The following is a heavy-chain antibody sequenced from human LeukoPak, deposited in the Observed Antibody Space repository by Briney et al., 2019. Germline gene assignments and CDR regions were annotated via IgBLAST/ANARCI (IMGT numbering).Heavy chain of an antibody. CDR1: GYTFTGYY. V-gene: IGHV1-2*02. CDR3: ARGPLGSNYYDSSGYYQFKQIDY. D-gene: IGHD3-22*01. CDR2: INPNSGGT. Sequence: APVKVSCKPSGYTFTGYYLHWVRQAPGQGLKCIGWINPNSGGTGYAQNFVGRITMTGDTSISTAYMELSSLRSDDTAVYYCARGPLGSNYYDSSGYYQFKQIDYWGQGTLVTVSA. J-gene: IGHJ4*02.